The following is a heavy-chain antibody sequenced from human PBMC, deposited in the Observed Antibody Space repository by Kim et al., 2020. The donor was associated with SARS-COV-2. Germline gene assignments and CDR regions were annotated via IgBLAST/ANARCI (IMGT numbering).Heavy chain of an antibody. V-gene: IGHV3-74*01. J-gene: IGHJ5*02. Sequence: SVKGRFTISRDNAKNTLYLQMNGLRTEDTAVYYCAKVGDYDSSGFCAFFRSWGQGTRVTVSS. CDR3: AKVGDYDSSGFCAFFRS. D-gene: IGHD3-22*01.